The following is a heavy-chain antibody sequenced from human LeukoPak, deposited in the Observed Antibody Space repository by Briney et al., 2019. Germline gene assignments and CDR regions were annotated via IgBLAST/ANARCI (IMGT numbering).Heavy chain of an antibody. V-gene: IGHV1-46*01. D-gene: IGHD3-10*01. CDR3: AREPKKWFGELLGFDY. CDR2: ISPSGGST. J-gene: IGHJ4*02. Sequence: ASVKVSCKAFGYTFTSNYMHWVRQAPGQGPEWMGVISPSGGSTTYAQKFQGRVTLTRDMSTSTVYMELSSLRSEDTAVYYCAREPKKWFGELLGFDYWGQGTLVTVSS. CDR1: GYTFTSNY.